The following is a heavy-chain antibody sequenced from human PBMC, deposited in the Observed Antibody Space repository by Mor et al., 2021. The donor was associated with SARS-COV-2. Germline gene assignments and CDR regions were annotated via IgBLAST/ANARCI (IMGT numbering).Heavy chain of an antibody. D-gene: IGHD3-10*01. CDR3: ARDGNGGGV. J-gene: IGHJ6*04. Sequence: GLEWVSLIYSGGTTHYADSVKGRFTISRDSSKNTLYLHMNNLRVEDTAVYYCARDGNGGGVWGKWTTVTVSS. CDR2: IYSGGTT. V-gene: IGHV3-53*01.